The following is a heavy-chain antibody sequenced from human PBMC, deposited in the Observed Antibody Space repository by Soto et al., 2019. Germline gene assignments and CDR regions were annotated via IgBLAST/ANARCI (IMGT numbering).Heavy chain of an antibody. CDR1: GFTFSSYA. V-gene: IGHV3-30-3*01. D-gene: IGHD5-12*01. CDR3: ARDPGQSLGIVSPIPPLY. J-gene: IGHJ4*02. CDR2: ISYDGSNK. Sequence: QVQLVESGGGVVQPGRSLRLSCAASGFTFSSYAMHWVRQAPGKGLEWVAVISYDGSNKYYADSVKGRFTISRDNSKNTLYLQMNGLRAEDTDMYYCARDPGQSLGIVSPIPPLYWGQGTLVTVSS.